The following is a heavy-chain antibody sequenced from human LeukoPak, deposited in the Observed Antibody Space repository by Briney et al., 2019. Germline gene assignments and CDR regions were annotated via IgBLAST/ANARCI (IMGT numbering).Heavy chain of an antibody. CDR3: VEGGAARFDY. D-gene: IGHD5-18*01. Sequence: GGSLRLSCAASGFTFSNYGMHWVRQAPGKGLEWVAFIRYDGSNKYYAESVKGRFTISRDNSKNTLYLQMNSLRAEDTAVYYCVEGGAARFDYWGQGTLVAVSS. CDR2: IRYDGSNK. V-gene: IGHV3-30*02. CDR1: GFTFSNYG. J-gene: IGHJ4*02.